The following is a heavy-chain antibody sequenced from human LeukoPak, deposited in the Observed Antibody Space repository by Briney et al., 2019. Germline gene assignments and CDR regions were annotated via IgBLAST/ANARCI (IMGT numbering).Heavy chain of an antibody. Sequence: KPSETLSLTCAVYGGSFSGYYWSWIRQPPGKGLEWIGEINHSGSTNYNPSLKSRVTISVDTSKNQFSLKLSSVTAADTAVYYCARGGYSDFGYWGQGTLVTVSS. J-gene: IGHJ4*02. CDR3: ARGGYSDFGY. CDR1: GGSFSGYY. CDR2: INHSGST. D-gene: IGHD5-12*01. V-gene: IGHV4-34*01.